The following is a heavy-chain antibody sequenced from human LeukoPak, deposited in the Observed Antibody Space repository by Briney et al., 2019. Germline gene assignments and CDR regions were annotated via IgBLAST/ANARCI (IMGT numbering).Heavy chain of an antibody. V-gene: IGHV4-59*01. D-gene: IGHD3-22*01. CDR1: GGSISSYY. CDR3: ARIITYYYDTGGYYFDY. J-gene: IGHJ4*02. CDR2: IYYSGST. Sequence: SETLSLTCTVSGGSISSYYWSWIRQPPGKGLEWIGYIYYSGSTNYNPSLKSRVTISVDTSKNQFSLKLSSVTAADTAVYYCARIITYYYDTGGYYFDYWGQGILATVSS.